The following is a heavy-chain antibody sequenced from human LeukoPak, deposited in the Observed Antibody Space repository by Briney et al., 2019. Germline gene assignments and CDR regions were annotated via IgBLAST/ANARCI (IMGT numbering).Heavy chain of an antibody. CDR1: GGSISSGSYY. CDR3: ARDTPRYSSGWYYFDY. CDR2: IYYSGST. V-gene: IGHV4-61*01. J-gene: IGHJ4*02. Sequence: SQTLSLTCTVSGGSISSGSYYWSWIRQPPGKGLEWIGYIYYSGSTNYNPSLKSRVTISVDTSKNQFSLKLSSVTAADTAVYYCARDTPRYSSGWYYFDYWGQGTLVTVSS. D-gene: IGHD6-19*01.